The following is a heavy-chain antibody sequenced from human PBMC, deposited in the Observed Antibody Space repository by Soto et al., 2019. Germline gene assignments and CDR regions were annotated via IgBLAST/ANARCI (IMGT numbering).Heavy chain of an antibody. D-gene: IGHD3-16*01. CDR2: IHYSGAT. CDR1: GGSISSSNYY. Sequence: QLQLQESGPGLVKPSETLSLTCTVSGGSISSSNYYWDWIRQAPGKGLEWIGNIHYSGATYYNPSLKSRITLSIDTSKNQFSLKLSSVTAADTAVYYCAGNLGGGDYHGMDVWGQGTTVIVSS. V-gene: IGHV4-39*01. CDR3: AGNLGGGDYHGMDV. J-gene: IGHJ6*02.